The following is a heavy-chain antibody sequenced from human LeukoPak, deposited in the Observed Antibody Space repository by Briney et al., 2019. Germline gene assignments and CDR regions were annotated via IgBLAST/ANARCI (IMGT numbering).Heavy chain of an antibody. J-gene: IGHJ4*02. V-gene: IGHV4-59*08. Sequence: TSETLSLTCTVSGGSISSYYWSWIRQPPGKGLEWIGYIYYSGSTNYNPSLKSRVTISVDTSKNQFSLKLSSVTAADTAVYYCARHPPRYYIVGATSSMREFDYWGQGTLVTVSS. CDR1: GGSISSYY. CDR3: ARHPPRYYIVGATSSMREFDY. CDR2: IYYSGST. D-gene: IGHD1-26*01.